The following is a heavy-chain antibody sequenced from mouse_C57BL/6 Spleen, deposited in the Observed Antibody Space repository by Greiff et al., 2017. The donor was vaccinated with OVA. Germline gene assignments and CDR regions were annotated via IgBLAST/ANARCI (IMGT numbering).Heavy chain of an antibody. Sequence: VQLKESGTVLARPGASVKMSCKTSGYTFTSYWMHWVKQRPGQGLEWIGAIYPGNSDTSYNQKFKGKAKLTAVTSASTAYMALSSLTNEDSAVYYCTRPYYYGSSYYAMDYWGQGTSVTVSS. CDR1: GYTFTSYW. CDR2: IYPGNSDT. CDR3: TRPYYYGSSYYAMDY. J-gene: IGHJ4*01. D-gene: IGHD1-1*01. V-gene: IGHV1-5*01.